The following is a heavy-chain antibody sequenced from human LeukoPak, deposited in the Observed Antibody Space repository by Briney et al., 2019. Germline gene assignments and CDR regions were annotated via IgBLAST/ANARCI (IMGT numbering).Heavy chain of an antibody. CDR2: IYYSGST. J-gene: IGHJ4*02. CDR3: AWLISTGAWHYFDY. CDR1: GGSISSSASY. Sequence: SETLSLTCTVSGGSISSSASYWGWIRQPPGKGLEWIGSIYYSGSTYYNPSLKPRVTISVDTSKNQFSLKLSSVTAADTAVYYCAWLISTGAWHYFDYWGQGTLVTVSS. D-gene: IGHD2-21*01. V-gene: IGHV4-39*01.